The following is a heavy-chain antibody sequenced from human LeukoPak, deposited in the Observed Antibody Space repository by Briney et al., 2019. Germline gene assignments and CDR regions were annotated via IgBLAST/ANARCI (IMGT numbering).Heavy chain of an antibody. CDR2: IKSDGSST. V-gene: IGHV3-74*01. J-gene: IGHJ6*02. CDR1: GFTFSGYW. D-gene: IGHD2-15*01. Sequence: PGGSLRLSCGASGFTFSGYWMHWVRQAPGKGLVWVSHIKSDGSSTSYADSVKGRFTISRDNAKNTLYLQMNSLRAEDTAVYYCARGGYCSGGSCYGTDYGMDGWGQGTTVTVSS. CDR3: ARGGYCSGGSCYGTDYGMDG.